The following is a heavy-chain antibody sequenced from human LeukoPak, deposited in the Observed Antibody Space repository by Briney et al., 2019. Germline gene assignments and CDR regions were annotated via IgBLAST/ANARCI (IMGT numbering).Heavy chain of an antibody. Sequence: ASVKVSCKASGGTFSSYAISWVRQAPGQGLEWMGWISAYNGNTNYAQKLQGRVTMTTDTSTSTAYMELRSLRSDDTAVYYCARVLRRARFDYWGQGTLVTVSS. V-gene: IGHV1-18*01. D-gene: IGHD1-26*01. CDR1: GGTFSSYA. CDR3: ARVLRRARFDY. CDR2: ISAYNGNT. J-gene: IGHJ4*02.